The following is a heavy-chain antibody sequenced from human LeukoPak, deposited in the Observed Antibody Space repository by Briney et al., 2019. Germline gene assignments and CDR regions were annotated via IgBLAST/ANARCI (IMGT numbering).Heavy chain of an antibody. CDR2: IIPIFGTA. Sequence: ASVKVSCKASGYTFTSYAISWVRQAPGQGLEWMGGIIPIFGTANYAQKFQGRVTITADKSTSTAYMELSSLRSEDTAVYYCASGDCGGDCYAFDIWGQGTMVTVSS. CDR3: ASGDCGGDCYAFDI. J-gene: IGHJ3*02. CDR1: GYTFTSYA. V-gene: IGHV1-69*06. D-gene: IGHD2-21*02.